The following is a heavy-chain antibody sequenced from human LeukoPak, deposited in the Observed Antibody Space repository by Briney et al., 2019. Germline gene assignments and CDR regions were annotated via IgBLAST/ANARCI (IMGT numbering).Heavy chain of an antibody. Sequence: SXKVSCKASGGTFINYGINWARQAPGQGLEWMGGITPIFGTANYVQKFQGRVTITADKSTSTAYMELSRLRPEDTATYYCARASSDDTAMATPFAYWGQGTLVIVSS. D-gene: IGHD5-18*01. CDR1: GGTFINYG. J-gene: IGHJ4*02. CDR2: ITPIFGTA. V-gene: IGHV1-69*06. CDR3: ARASSDDTAMATPFAY.